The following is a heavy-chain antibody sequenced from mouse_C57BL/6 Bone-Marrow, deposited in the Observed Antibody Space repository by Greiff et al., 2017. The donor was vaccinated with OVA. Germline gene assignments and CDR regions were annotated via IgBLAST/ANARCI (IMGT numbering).Heavy chain of an antibody. V-gene: IGHV3-6*01. CDR2: ISYDGSN. Sequence: EVQLQQSGPGLVKPSQSLSLTCSVTGYSITSGYYWNWIRQFPGNKLEWMGYISYDGSNNYNPSLKNRISITRDTSKNQFFLKLNSVTTEDTATYYCARGRGYYGSRDAMDYWGQGTSVTVSS. J-gene: IGHJ4*01. CDR1: GYSITSGYY. D-gene: IGHD1-1*01. CDR3: ARGRGYYGSRDAMDY.